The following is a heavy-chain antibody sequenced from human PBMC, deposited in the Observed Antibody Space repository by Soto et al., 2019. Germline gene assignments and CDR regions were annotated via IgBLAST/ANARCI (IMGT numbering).Heavy chain of an antibody. Sequence: GGSLRLSCAASGFTFSSYSMNWVRQAPGKGLEWVSYISSSSSTIYYADSVKGRFTISRDNAKNSLYLQMNSLRAEDTAVYYCARDFFSPFGELDYWGQGTLVTVSS. CDR1: GFTFSSYS. CDR2: ISSSSSTI. CDR3: ARDFFSPFGELDY. V-gene: IGHV3-48*01. J-gene: IGHJ4*02. D-gene: IGHD3-10*01.